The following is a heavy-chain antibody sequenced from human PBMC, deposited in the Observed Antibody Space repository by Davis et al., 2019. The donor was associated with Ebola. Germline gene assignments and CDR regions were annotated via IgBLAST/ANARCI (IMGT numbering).Heavy chain of an antibody. J-gene: IGHJ4*02. Sequence: GESLKISCAASGFTFSNAWLNWVRQAPGKGLEWVSGISGSGGSTYYVESVKGRFTISRDNSKNTLYLQMNSLRAGDTAVYYCAKRYYYGSGSYLPFDYWGQGTLVTVSS. CDR3: AKRYYYGSGSYLPFDY. D-gene: IGHD3-10*01. V-gene: IGHV3-23*01. CDR2: ISGSGGST. CDR1: GFTFSNAW.